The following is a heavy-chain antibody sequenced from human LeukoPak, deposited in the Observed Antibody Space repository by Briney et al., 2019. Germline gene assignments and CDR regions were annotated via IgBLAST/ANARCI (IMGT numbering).Heavy chain of an antibody. D-gene: IGHD3-10*01. CDR2: ISSSGSTI. CDR3: AKDPYYYGSGSYFSYYFDY. V-gene: IGHV3-11*01. Sequence: PGGSLRLSCAASGFTFSDYYMSWIRQAPGKGLEWVSYISSSGSTIYYADSVKGRFTISRDNAKNSLYLQMNSLRAEDTAVYYCAKDPYYYGSGSYFSYYFDYWGQGTLVTVSS. J-gene: IGHJ4*02. CDR1: GFTFSDYY.